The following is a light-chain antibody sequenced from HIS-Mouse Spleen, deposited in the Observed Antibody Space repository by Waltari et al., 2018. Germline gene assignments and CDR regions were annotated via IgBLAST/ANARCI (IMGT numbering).Light chain of an antibody. Sequence: DGVMTQFPLSPPVTLGQPSSISCSPSQSLVHSAGNTYLNWFQQRPGQSPRRLIYKVSNRDSGVPDRFSGSGSGTDFTLKISRVEAEDVGVYYCMQGTHWPYTFGQGTKLEIK. CDR1: QSLVHSAGNTY. CDR3: MQGTHWPYT. CDR2: KVS. J-gene: IGKJ2*01. V-gene: IGKV2-30*02.